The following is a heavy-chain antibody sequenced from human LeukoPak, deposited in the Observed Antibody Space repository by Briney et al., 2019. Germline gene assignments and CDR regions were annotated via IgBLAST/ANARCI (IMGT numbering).Heavy chain of an antibody. CDR3: VGSSYGLFEY. CDR1: GGSISSYNW. D-gene: IGHD3-16*01. J-gene: IGHJ4*02. V-gene: IGHV4-4*02. Sequence: SGTLSLTCVVSGGSISSYNWWSWVRQPPGKGLEWIGEIYHSGSTNYNPSLKSRVTISRDTSTNQFSLTVNSVTAADTAMYYCVGSSYGLFEYWGQGMLVIVSS. CDR2: IYHSGST.